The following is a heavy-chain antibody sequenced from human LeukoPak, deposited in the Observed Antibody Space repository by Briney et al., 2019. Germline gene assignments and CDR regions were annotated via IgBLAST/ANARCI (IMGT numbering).Heavy chain of an antibody. J-gene: IGHJ4*02. CDR3: ARTAEYYYDSSGYFDY. CDR2: IYHSGST. CDR1: GGSISSGSYY. D-gene: IGHD3-22*01. Sequence: SETLSLTCTVSGGSISSGSYYWSWIRQPPGKGLEWIGSIYHSGSTYYNPSLKSRVTISVDTSKNQFSLKLSSVTAADTAVYYCARTAEYYYDSSGYFDYWGQGTLVTVSS. V-gene: IGHV4-39*07.